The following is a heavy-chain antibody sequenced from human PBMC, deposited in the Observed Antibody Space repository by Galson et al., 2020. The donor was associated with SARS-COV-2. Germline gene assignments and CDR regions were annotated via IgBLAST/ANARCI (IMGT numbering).Heavy chain of an antibody. CDR2: IYYSGST. V-gene: IGHV4-59*01. CDR1: GGSISSYY. D-gene: IGHD3-22*01. CDR3: SRGGAMIVVVDYNAFDI. Sequence: SETLSLTCTVSGGSISSYYWSWIRQSPGKGLEWIGYIYYSGSTNYNPSLKSRVTISVDTSKNQFSLKLSSVTAADTAVYYCSRGGAMIVVVDYNAFDIWGQGTMVTVSS. J-gene: IGHJ3*02.